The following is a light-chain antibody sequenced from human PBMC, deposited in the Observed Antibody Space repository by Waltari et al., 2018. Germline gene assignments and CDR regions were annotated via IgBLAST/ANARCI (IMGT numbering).Light chain of an antibody. V-gene: IGLV2-23*02. CDR3: CSYAGSSTPVV. Sequence: QSALTQPASVSGSPGQSITIPCTGTSSDVGSYNLVSWYQQHPGKAPTLRIYEVSKRPSGVSNRFSGSKSGNTASLTISGLQAEDEADYYCCSYAGSSTPVVFGGGTKLTVL. CDR2: EVS. CDR1: SSDVGSYNL. J-gene: IGLJ2*01.